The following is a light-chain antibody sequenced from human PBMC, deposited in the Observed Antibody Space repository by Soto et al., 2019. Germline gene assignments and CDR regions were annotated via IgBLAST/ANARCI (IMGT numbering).Light chain of an antibody. Sequence: TVFTQSPATLSLSPGERATLSCRASQSVGDYLAWYQQKPGQAPRLLIYDASNRAAGVPYRFRGSGSGTDFTLTISSVXPEDFGVYSCQHRSDWPPTTFGQGTRLEIK. CDR3: QHRSDWPPTT. CDR1: QSVGDY. V-gene: IGKV3-11*01. CDR2: DAS. J-gene: IGKJ5*01.